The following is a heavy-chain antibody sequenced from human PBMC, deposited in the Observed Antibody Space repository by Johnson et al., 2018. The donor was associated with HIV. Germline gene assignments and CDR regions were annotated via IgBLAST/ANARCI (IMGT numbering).Heavy chain of an antibody. D-gene: IGHD3-10*02. Sequence: QVQLVESGGGVVQPGGSLRLSCAASGLTFSNYGSHWVRQAPGKGLEWVAVISYDGSNKYYADSVKGRFTISRDNSKNTLYLQMNSLRAEDTAVYYCARPASSVLELGDNVRGLLGLRWAMWG. CDR3: ARPASSVLELGDNVRGLLGLRWAM. CDR2: ISYDGSNK. CDR1: GLTFSNYG. J-gene: IGHJ1*01. V-gene: IGHV3-30*19.